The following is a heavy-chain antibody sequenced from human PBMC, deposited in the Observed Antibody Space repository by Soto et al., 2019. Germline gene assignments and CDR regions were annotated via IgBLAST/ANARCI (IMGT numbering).Heavy chain of an antibody. CDR1: GFTFSSYA. Sequence: GGSLRLSCAASGFTFSSYAMSWVRQAPGKGLEWVSAISGSGGSTYYADSVKGRFTISRDNSKNTLYLQMNSLRAEDTAVYYCAKDQAPSEHYYYGMDVWGQGTTVTVSS. CDR2: ISGSGGST. D-gene: IGHD1-26*01. CDR3: AKDQAPSEHYYYGMDV. J-gene: IGHJ6*02. V-gene: IGHV3-23*01.